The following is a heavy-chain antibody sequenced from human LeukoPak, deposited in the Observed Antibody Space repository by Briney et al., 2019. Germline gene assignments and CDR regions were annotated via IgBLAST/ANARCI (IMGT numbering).Heavy chain of an antibody. V-gene: IGHV3-15*01. J-gene: IGHJ5*02. Sequence: GGSLRLSCAASGLTFGNAWMTWVRKVPGKGLEWVGRIKSKVDGGTADYATPVKGRFTISRDDSKNTMYLEMNSLKTEDTAVYYCTTDGKYSRSPSPEFWFDPWGQGTPVTVSS. CDR1: GLTFGNAW. CDR2: IKSKVDGGTA. D-gene: IGHD1-26*01. CDR3: TTDGKYSRSPSPEFWFDP.